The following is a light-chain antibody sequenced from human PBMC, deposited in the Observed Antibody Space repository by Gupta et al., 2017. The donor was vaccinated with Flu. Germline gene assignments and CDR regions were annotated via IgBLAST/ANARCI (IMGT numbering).Light chain of an antibody. Sequence: SYVLTQPPSVSVSPGQTATITCGGNNIGSKSVHWYQQRPGQAPLLVVYDDSDRPSGIPERFSGSNSGTTATLNTSSVEDGDEADYYCQVWDSSSDPVVFGGGTKLTVL. CDR2: DDS. J-gene: IGLJ2*01. CDR3: QVWDSSSDPVV. V-gene: IGLV3-21*02. CDR1: NIGSKS.